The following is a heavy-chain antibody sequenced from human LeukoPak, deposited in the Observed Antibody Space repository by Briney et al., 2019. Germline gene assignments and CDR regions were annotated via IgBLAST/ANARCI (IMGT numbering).Heavy chain of an antibody. CDR1: GYTFTSYG. J-gene: IGHJ4*02. V-gene: IGHV1-46*01. D-gene: IGHD6-6*01. CDR3: ARDMAGYSSSSFDY. CDR2: INPSGGST. Sequence: ASVKVSCKASGYTFTSYGISWVRQAPGQGLEWMGIINPSGGSTSYAQKFQGRVTMTRDTSTSTVYMELNSLRAEDTAVYYCARDMAGYSSSSFDYWGQGTLVTVPS.